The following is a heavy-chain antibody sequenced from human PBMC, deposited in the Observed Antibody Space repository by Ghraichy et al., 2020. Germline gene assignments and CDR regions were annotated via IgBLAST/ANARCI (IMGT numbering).Heavy chain of an antibody. Sequence: SETLSLTCTVSGGSINSYYWSWIRQPPGKGLEWIGYTYFTGSTNYNPSLKSRVTISLDTSMKQFSLKLRSVTAADTAVYYCARRVAYCGGDCHFFESWGQGTLVTVSS. CDR2: TYFTGST. J-gene: IGHJ4*02. D-gene: IGHD2-21*01. CDR1: GGSINSYY. V-gene: IGHV4-59*08. CDR3: ARRVAYCGGDCHFFES.